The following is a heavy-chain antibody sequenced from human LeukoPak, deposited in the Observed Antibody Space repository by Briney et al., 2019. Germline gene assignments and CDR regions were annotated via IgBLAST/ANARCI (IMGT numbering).Heavy chain of an antibody. CDR2: IGAYNDNT. Sequence: SVKVSCKASGYTFSDFGITWVRQAPGQGVEWMGWIGAYNDNTNYPQKFQGRVTLTTDTSTSTAYMELRSLTSDDTALYYCARAGAAVTMFFDFWGQGTLVTVSS. D-gene: IGHD4-17*01. CDR3: ARAGAAVTMFFDF. J-gene: IGHJ4*02. CDR1: GYTFSDFG. V-gene: IGHV1-18*01.